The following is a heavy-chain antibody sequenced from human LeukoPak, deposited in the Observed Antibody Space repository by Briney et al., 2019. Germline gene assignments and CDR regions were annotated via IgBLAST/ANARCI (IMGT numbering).Heavy chain of an antibody. CDR3: ARDSGDIVVVPALFDY. CDR2: ISGSGGST. Sequence: GGSLRLSCAASGFTFSSYAMSWVRQAPGKGLEWVSAISGSGGSTYYADSVKGRFTISRDNAKNSLYLQMNSLRAEDTAVYYCARDSGDIVVVPALFDYWGQGTLVTVSS. CDR1: GFTFSSYA. J-gene: IGHJ4*02. V-gene: IGHV3-23*01. D-gene: IGHD2-2*01.